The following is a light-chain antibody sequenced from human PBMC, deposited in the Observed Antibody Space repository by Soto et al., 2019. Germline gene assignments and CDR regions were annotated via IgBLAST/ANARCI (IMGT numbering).Light chain of an antibody. J-gene: IGLJ2*01. V-gene: IGLV4-69*01. CDR1: SGHSSYA. CDR3: QTWGTGIQV. Sequence: QTVVTQSPSASASLGASVKLTCTLISGHSSYAIAWHQQQPEKGPRYLMKLNSDGSHSKGDGIPDRFSGSSSGAERYLTISSLQSEDETDYYCQTWGTGIQVFGGGTKVTVL. CDR2: LNSDGSH.